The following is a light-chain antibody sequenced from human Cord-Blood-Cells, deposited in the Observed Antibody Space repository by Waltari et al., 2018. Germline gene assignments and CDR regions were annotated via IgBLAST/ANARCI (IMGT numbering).Light chain of an antibody. CDR3: CSYAGSVV. V-gene: IGLV2-11*01. J-gene: IGLJ2*01. CDR2: DVS. CDR1: SSDAGGYNY. Sequence: QSALTQPRPVSGSPGQSVTISCTGTSSDAGGYNYVSWYQQHPGKAPKLMIYDVSKRPSGVPDRFSGSKSGNTASLTISGLQAEDEADYYCCSYAGSVVFGGGTKLTVL.